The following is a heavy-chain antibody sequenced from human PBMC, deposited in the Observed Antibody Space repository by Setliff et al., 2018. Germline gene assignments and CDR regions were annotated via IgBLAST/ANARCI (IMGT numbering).Heavy chain of an antibody. Sequence: SETLSLTCTVSGGSIRNYYWIWIRQPPGKGLEWIGYIYYSGNTNYKPSLKSRFTISVDTSKNQFSLKLSSVTAADTAVYFCARGYYNFLSGYYTPYYFDYWGQGTLVTVSS. CDR3: ARGYYNFLSGYYTPYYFDY. CDR1: GGSIRNYY. D-gene: IGHD3-3*01. CDR2: IYYSGNT. J-gene: IGHJ4*02. V-gene: IGHV4-59*01.